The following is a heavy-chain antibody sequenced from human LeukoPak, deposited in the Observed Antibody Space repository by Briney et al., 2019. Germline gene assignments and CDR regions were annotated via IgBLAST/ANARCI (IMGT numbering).Heavy chain of an antibody. CDR3: ARDLGKYYDILTGYLFGGNWFDP. Sequence: PSETLSLTCTVSGGSISSYYWSWIRQPPGKGLEWIGYIYYSGSTNYNPSLKSRVTISVDTSKNQFSLKLSSVTAADTAVYYCARDLGKYYDILTGYLFGGNWFDPWGQGTLVTVSS. V-gene: IGHV4-59*12. D-gene: IGHD3-9*01. J-gene: IGHJ5*02. CDR2: IYYSGST. CDR1: GGSISSYY.